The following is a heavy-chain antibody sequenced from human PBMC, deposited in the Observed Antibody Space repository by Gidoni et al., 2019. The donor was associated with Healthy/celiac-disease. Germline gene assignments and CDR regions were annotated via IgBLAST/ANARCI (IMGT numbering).Heavy chain of an antibody. J-gene: IGHJ4*02. V-gene: IGHV1-58*02. D-gene: IGHD3-22*01. CDR1: GFTFTSSA. CDR2: IVVGSGNT. Sequence: QMQLVQSGPEVKKPGPSVKVSCKASGFTFTSSAMQWVRQARGQRLEWIGWIVVGSGNTNYAQKFQERVTITRDMSTSTAYMELSSLRSEDTAVYYCAAEAYDSSGYYPTHHRKIDYWGQGTLVTVSS. CDR3: AAEAYDSSGYYPTHHRKIDY.